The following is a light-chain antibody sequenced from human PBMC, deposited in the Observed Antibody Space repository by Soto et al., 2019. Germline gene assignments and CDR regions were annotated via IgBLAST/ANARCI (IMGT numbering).Light chain of an antibody. CDR2: KAS. J-gene: IGKJ1*01. CDR3: QQYNSYSRT. CDR1: QSINTW. V-gene: IGKV1-5*03. Sequence: IQMTQSPSSLSASVGGRVTITCRASQSINTWLAWYQQKPGKAPKLLIYKASSLESGVPSRFSGSGSGTEFTLTISSLQPDDFATYYCQQYNSYSRTFGQGTKVDIK.